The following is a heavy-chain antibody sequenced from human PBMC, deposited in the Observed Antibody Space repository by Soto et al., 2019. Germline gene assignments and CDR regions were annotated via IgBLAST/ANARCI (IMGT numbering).Heavy chain of an antibody. CDR3: ASDPPLFHSAFDF. J-gene: IGHJ4*02. D-gene: IGHD4-4*01. V-gene: IGHV6-1*01. CDR2: TYYRSRWYS. Sequence: SQTLSLTCVISGDSVSSNGAAWNWIRHSPSRGLEWLGRTYYRSRWYSDYAPSVKSRITVNPDTSQNQFSLQLNSATPADPAIYYCASDPPLFHSAFDFWGEGTLVTVSS. CDR1: GDSVSSNGAA.